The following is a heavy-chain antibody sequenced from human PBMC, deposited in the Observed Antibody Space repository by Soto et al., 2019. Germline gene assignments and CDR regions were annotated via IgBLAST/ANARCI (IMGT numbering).Heavy chain of an antibody. CDR1: GFTFSNAW. Sequence: GGSLRLSCAASGFTFSNAWMNWVRQAPGKGLEWVGRIKSKTDGGTTDYAAPVKGRFTISRDDSKNTLYLQMNSLKTEDTAVYYCTTGHPGIAAADLDYFDYWGQGTLVTVSS. CDR2: IKSKTDGGTT. D-gene: IGHD6-13*01. CDR3: TTGHPGIAAADLDYFDY. J-gene: IGHJ4*02. V-gene: IGHV3-15*07.